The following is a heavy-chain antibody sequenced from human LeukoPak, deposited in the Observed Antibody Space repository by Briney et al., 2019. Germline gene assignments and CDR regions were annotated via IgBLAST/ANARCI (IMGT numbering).Heavy chain of an antibody. D-gene: IGHD1-26*01. Sequence: ASVKVSCKASGYTFATYGISWVRQVPGQGLEWMGWVSDHNDGPNYARKFKDRVTMTADKYTSTAYLELRSLRSDDTGVYYCARDWDQRSDCFDPWAREPWSPSPQ. CDR1: GYTFATYG. CDR3: ARDWDQRSDCFDP. J-gene: IGHJ5*02. V-gene: IGHV1-18*01. CDR2: VSDHNDGP.